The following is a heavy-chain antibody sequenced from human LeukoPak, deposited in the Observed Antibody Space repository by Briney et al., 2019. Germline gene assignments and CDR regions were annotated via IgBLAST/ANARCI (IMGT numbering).Heavy chain of an antibody. V-gene: IGHV4-61*02. D-gene: IGHD3-9*01. CDR3: ARHSYYDILTGYYTPYYFDY. Sequence: SETLSLTCTVSGGSISSGSYYWSWIRQPAGKGLEWIGRIYTSGSTNYNPSLKSRVTISVDTSKNQFSLKLSSVTAADTAVYYCARHSYYDILTGYYTPYYFDYWGQGTLVTVSS. J-gene: IGHJ4*02. CDR2: IYTSGST. CDR1: GGSISSGSYY.